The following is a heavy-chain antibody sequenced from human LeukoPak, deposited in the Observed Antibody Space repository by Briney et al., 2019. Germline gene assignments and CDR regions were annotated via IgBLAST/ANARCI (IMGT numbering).Heavy chain of an antibody. Sequence: GGSLRLSCAASGFTFSSYGLHWVRQAPGKGLEWVAFLRFDGSSKYYVDSVKGRFTVSRDNPKNTLYLQMNSLKTEDTAVYFCAKTGERGEYYFDYWGQGTLVTVSS. CDR1: GFTFSSYG. CDR3: AKTGERGEYYFDY. CDR2: LRFDGSSK. D-gene: IGHD3-16*01. V-gene: IGHV3-30*02. J-gene: IGHJ4*02.